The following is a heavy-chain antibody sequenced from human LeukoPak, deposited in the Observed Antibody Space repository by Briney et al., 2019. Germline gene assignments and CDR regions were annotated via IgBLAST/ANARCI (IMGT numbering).Heavy chain of an antibody. D-gene: IGHD3/OR15-3a*01. Sequence: GGSLRLSCAASGFTFSSYAMTWVRQGPGKGLEWVSAMSGSGGGTYYADSVKGRFTISRDNAKNSLYLQMSSLRAEDTAVYYCARRRDFIDYWGQRTLVTVSS. CDR3: ARRRDFIDY. CDR2: MSGSGGGT. V-gene: IGHV3-23*01. CDR1: GFTFSSYA. J-gene: IGHJ4*02.